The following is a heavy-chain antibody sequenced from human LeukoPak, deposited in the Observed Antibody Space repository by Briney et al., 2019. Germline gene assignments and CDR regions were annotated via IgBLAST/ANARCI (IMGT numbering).Heavy chain of an antibody. Sequence: ASVKVSCKASGYTLTGYYMHWVRQAPGQGLEWMGWINPNSGGTSYAQKFQGRVTMTRDTSISTAYMELSRLRSDDTAVYYCARGNTAMVTILGYWGQGTLVTVSS. J-gene: IGHJ4*02. CDR3: ARGNTAMVTILGY. CDR1: GYTLTGYY. CDR2: INPNSGGT. V-gene: IGHV1-2*02. D-gene: IGHD5-18*01.